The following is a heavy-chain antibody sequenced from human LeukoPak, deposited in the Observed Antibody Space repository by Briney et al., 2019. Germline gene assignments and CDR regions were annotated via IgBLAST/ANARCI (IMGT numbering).Heavy chain of an antibody. J-gene: IGHJ6*02. V-gene: IGHV3-33*01. CDR3: ARGGYCSGGSCPRDYYGMDV. Sequence: GGSLRLSCAASGFTFSSYGMHWVRQAPGKGLEWVAVIWYDGSNKYYADSVKGRFSISRDNSKHTLYLQMNSLRAEDTAVYYCARGGYCSGGSCPRDYYGMDVWGQGTTVTVSS. CDR2: IWYDGSNK. D-gene: IGHD2-15*01. CDR1: GFTFSSYG.